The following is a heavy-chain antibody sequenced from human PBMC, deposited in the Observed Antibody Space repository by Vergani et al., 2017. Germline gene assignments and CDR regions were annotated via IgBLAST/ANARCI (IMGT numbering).Heavy chain of an antibody. CDR3: ARARSGYSIHPGRNWFDP. CDR2: ISWNSGSI. J-gene: IGHJ5*02. D-gene: IGHD3-3*01. CDR1: GFTFDDYA. V-gene: IGHV3-9*01. Sequence: EVQLVESGGGLVQPGRSLRLSCAASGFTFDDYAMHWVRQAPGKGLEWVSGISWNSGSIGYADSVKGRFTISRDNAKKSLYLQMNSLRAEDTAVYYCARARSGYSIHPGRNWFDPGGQGTLVTVSS.